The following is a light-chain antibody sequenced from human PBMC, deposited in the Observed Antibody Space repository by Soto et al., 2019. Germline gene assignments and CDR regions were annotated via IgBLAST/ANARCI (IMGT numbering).Light chain of an antibody. Sequence: EIVLTQSPVTLSLSPGERATLSCRASQSVTTFLAWYQQKPGQAPRLLIYDASKRASGIPARFSGSGSGTDFTLTISSLEPEEFAVYYCQQRTNWPLTFGGGNKVEIK. CDR1: QSVTTF. J-gene: IGKJ4*01. V-gene: IGKV3-11*01. CDR2: DAS. CDR3: QQRTNWPLT.